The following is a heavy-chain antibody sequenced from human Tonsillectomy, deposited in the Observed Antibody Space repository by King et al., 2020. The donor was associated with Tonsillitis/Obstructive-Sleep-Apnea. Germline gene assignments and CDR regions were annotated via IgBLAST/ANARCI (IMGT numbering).Heavy chain of an antibody. J-gene: IGHJ6*03. CDR3: ARGRIEKWLLWPTYYYMDV. D-gene: IGHD3-3*01. V-gene: IGHV1-8*01. Sequence: VQLVESGAEVKKPGASVKVSCKASGYTFTSYDINWVRQATGQGLEWMGWMNPNSGNTGYAQKFQGRVTMTRNTSISTAYMELSSLRSEDTAVYYCARGRIEKWLLWPTYYYMDVWGKGTTVTVSS. CDR2: MNPNSGNT. CDR1: GYTFTSYD.